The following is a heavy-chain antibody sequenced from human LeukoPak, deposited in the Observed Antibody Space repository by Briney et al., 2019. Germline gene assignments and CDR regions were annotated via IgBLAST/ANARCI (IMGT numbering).Heavy chain of an antibody. CDR1: GYTFSDYY. Sequence: GASVKVSCKASGYTFSDYYMHWVRQAPGQGLEWMGWINPNSGGTNYAQELQGRVTLTRDTSITTAYMELTRLISDDTAVYYCARDLPGYSSAFDIWGQGTMVTVSS. CDR3: ARDLPGYSSAFDI. CDR2: INPNSGGT. J-gene: IGHJ3*02. D-gene: IGHD6-13*01. V-gene: IGHV1-2*02.